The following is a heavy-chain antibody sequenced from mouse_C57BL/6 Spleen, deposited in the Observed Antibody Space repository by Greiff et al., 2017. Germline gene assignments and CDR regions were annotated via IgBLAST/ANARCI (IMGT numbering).Heavy chain of an antibody. Sequence: EVMLVESGGGLVKPGGSLKLSCAASGFTFSDYGMHWVRQAPEKGLEWVAYISSGSSTIYYADPVKGRFPISRDNAKNTLCLQMTSLRSEDTAMYYCARGGNYVGWYVDVWGTGTTVTVSS. CDR3: ARGGNYVGWYVDV. D-gene: IGHD2-1*01. V-gene: IGHV5-17*01. CDR2: ISSGSSTI. J-gene: IGHJ1*03. CDR1: GFTFSDYG.